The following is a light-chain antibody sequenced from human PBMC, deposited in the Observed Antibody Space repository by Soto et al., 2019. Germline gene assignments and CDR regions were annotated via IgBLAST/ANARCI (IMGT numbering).Light chain of an antibody. CDR1: QSVRND. J-gene: IGKJ4*02. CDR3: QQRTNWTPT. V-gene: IGKV3-11*01. CDR2: SAS. Sequence: EIVLTQSPATLSLSPGERATLSCRASQSVRNDLVWYHQKPGQVPRVLIYSASNSATGIPARFSGSGSGTDVTLTIRSLEPEDFSVYYCQQRTNWTPTFGGGTKVEMK.